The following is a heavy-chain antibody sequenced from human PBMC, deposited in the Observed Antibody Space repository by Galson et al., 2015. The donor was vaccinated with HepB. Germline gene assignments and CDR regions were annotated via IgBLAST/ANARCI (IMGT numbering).Heavy chain of an antibody. CDR3: ARRRGVLRFFGRGDTPEYYMDV. Sequence: SGAEVKKPGESLRISCEGFGYRFTSYWITWVRQMPGKGLEWMGRIDPSDSSTIYSPSFQGHVTISVDKSINTAYLQWSSLKASDTAMYYCARRRGVLRFFGRGDTPEYYMDVGGKGTAVAVSS. CDR2: IDPSDSST. D-gene: IGHD3-3*01. CDR1: GYRFTSYW. J-gene: IGHJ6*03. V-gene: IGHV5-10-1*01.